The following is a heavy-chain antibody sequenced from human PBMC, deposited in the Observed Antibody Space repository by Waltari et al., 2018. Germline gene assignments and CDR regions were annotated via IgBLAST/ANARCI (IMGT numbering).Heavy chain of an antibody. CDR2: IIPIFGTA. J-gene: IGHJ5*02. V-gene: IGHV1-69*08. CDR3: ARVGVGGTSFDP. Sequence: HVQLLQSAAEVKKPGSSVKVSCKASSGTFSSSAISWVRQATGQGLRCMERIIPIFGTANYAQKFQGRVTITADKSTSTAYMELSSLGSEDTAVYYCARVGVGGTSFDPWGQGTLVTVSS. CDR1: SGTFSSSA. D-gene: IGHD2-21*02.